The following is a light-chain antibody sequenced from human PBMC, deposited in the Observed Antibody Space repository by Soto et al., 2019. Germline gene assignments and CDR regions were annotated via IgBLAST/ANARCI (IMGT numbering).Light chain of an antibody. Sequence: ETVLTQSPGTLSLSPGERATLSCRASQSVSSSYLAWYQQKPGQAPRLLIYGASSRATGIPDRFSGSGSGTDFTLTISRLEPEDFAVYYCQQYGSSPPLTFGQGTRLEI. CDR3: QQYGSSPPLT. J-gene: IGKJ5*01. CDR2: GAS. CDR1: QSVSSSY. V-gene: IGKV3-20*01.